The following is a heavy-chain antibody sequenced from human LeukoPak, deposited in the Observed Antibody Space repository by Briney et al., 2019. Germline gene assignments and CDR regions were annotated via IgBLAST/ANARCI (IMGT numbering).Heavy chain of an antibody. D-gene: IGHD6-13*01. CDR3: ARGSAAAVTGYFDY. CDR2: IYYSGST. Sequence: SETLSLTCTVSAGSISSSSYYWGWIRKPPGKGREWIVSIYYSGSTYYNPSLKSRVTISLDTSKNQFSLKLSSVTAADTAIYYCARGSAAAVTGYFDYWGQGTLVTVSS. V-gene: IGHV4-39*01. J-gene: IGHJ4*02. CDR1: AGSISSSSYY.